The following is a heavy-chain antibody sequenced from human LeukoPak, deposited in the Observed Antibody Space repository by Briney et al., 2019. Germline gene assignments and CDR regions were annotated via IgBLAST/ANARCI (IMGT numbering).Heavy chain of an antibody. CDR1: GFTFSSYA. CDR3: ARDPSIAAAGPYYYGMDV. J-gene: IGHJ6*02. D-gene: IGHD6-13*01. Sequence: PGGSLRLSCAASGFTFSSYAMHWVRQAPGKGLEWVAVISYDGSNKYYADSVKGRFTISRDNSKNTLYLQMNSLRAEDTAVYYCARDPSIAAAGPYYYGMDVWGQGTTVTASS. CDR2: ISYDGSNK. V-gene: IGHV3-30*04.